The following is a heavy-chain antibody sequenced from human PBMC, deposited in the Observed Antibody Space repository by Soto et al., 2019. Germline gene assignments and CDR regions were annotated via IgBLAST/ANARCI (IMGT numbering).Heavy chain of an antibody. D-gene: IGHD5-18*01. V-gene: IGHV5-51*01. J-gene: IGHJ4*02. CDR3: ARVDTAMIHQD. CDR1: VYMFTSYW. Sequence: GESLKISFTGTVYMFTSYWIGWVRQMPGKGLEWMGIIYAGDPDTRYRPSFEVQVTFSADKSSSTAYLQWRSLKASDTAMYYCARVDTAMIHQDWGQGTLVAASS. CDR2: IYAGDPDT.